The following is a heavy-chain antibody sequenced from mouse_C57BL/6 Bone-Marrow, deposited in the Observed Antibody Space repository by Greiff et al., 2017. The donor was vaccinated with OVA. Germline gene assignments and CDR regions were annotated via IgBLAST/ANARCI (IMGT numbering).Heavy chain of an antibody. CDR2: IYPSDSET. J-gene: IGHJ3*01. CDR1: GYTFTSYW. CDR3: ASPLPDYGSSYGFAY. D-gene: IGHD1-1*01. Sequence: QVQLQQPGAELVRPGSSVKLSCKASGYTFTSYWMDWVKQRPGQALEWIGNIYPSDSETHYNQKFKDKATLTVDKSSSTAYMQLSSLTSEDSAVYYCASPLPDYGSSYGFAYWGQGTLVTVSA. V-gene: IGHV1-61*01.